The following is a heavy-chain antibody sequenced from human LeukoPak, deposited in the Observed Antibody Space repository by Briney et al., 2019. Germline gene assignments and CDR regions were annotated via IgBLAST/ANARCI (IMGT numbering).Heavy chain of an antibody. V-gene: IGHV1-46*01. J-gene: IGHJ4*02. Sequence: GASVKVSCKVSGYTLTELSMHWVRQAPGQGLEWMGIINPSGGSTSYAQKFQGRVTMTRDTSTSTVYMQLSSLRSEDTAVYYCASEDCSGGSCYLFGYWGQGTLVTVSS. CDR3: ASEDCSGGSCYLFGY. CDR2: INPSGGST. CDR1: GYTLTELS. D-gene: IGHD2-15*01.